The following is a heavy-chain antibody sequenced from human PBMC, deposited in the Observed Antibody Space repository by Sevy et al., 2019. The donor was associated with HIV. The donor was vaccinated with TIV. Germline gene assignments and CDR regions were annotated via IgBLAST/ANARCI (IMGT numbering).Heavy chain of an antibody. V-gene: IGHV3-15*01. Sequence: GGSLRLSCAASGFTFSSVWMSWVRQAPGKGLEWVGHIKSKSEGGTSDYAAPVRGRFTISRDDSKTTLDLQMNSLKTEDTAVYYCTTGGSILEYWGQGILVTVSS. CDR2: IKSKSEGGTS. CDR3: TTGGSILEY. CDR1: GFTFSSVW. J-gene: IGHJ4*02. D-gene: IGHD3-3*02.